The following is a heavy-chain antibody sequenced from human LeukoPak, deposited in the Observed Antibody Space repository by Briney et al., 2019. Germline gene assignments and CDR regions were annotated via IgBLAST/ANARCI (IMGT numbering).Heavy chain of an antibody. CDR3: ARGHYDYVWGSYRHWTPFDY. J-gene: IGHJ4*02. V-gene: IGHV4-34*01. CDR2: INHSGST. CDR1: GGSFSGYY. Sequence: PSETLSLTCAVYGGSFSGYYWSWIRQPPGKGLEWIGEINHSGSTNYNPSLKSRVTISVDTSKNQFSLKLSSVTAADTAVYYCARGHYDYVWGSYRHWTPFDYWGQGTLVTVSS. D-gene: IGHD3-16*02.